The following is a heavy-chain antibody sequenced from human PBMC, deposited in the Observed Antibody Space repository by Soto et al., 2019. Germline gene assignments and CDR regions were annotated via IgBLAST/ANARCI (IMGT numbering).Heavy chain of an antibody. J-gene: IGHJ6*02. D-gene: IGHD6-6*01. V-gene: IGHV1-58*01. CDR3: AASGARSSLYGMDV. Sequence: VASVKVSCKASGFTFTSSAVQWVRQARGQRLEWIGWIVVGSGNTNYAQKFQERVTITRDMSTSTAYMELSSLRSEDTAVYYCAASGARSSLYGMDVWGQGTTVTVSS. CDR1: GFTFTSSA. CDR2: IVVGSGNT.